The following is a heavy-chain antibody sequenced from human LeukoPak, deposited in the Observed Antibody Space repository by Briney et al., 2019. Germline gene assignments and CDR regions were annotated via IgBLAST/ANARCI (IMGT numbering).Heavy chain of an antibody. CDR2: INPNSGGT. J-gene: IGHJ4*02. V-gene: IGHV1-2*04. Sequence: ASVKVSCKASGYTFTGYYMHRVRQAPGQGLEWMGWINPNSGGTNYAQKFQGWVTMTRDTSISTAYMELSRLRSDDTAVYYCAREVGGYCSSTSCSSRTLFDYWGQGTLVTVSS. CDR1: GYTFTGYY. CDR3: AREVGGYCSSTSCSSRTLFDY. D-gene: IGHD2-2*03.